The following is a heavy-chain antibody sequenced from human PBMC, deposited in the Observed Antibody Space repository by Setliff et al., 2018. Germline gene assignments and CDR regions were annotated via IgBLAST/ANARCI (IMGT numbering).Heavy chain of an antibody. D-gene: IGHD2-2*01. CDR1: YYSISSGYY. V-gene: IGHV4-38-2*01. J-gene: IGHJ3*02. CDR3: ARHIWGAKMQLPQDVFDI. Sequence: SETLSLTCAVSYYSISSGYYWGWIRQPPGKGLEWIGSMYHSGSTYYSPSLESRVTISVDMSKNHLSLKLSSVTAADTAVYYCARHIWGAKMQLPQDVFDIWGQGTMVTVS. CDR2: MYHSGST.